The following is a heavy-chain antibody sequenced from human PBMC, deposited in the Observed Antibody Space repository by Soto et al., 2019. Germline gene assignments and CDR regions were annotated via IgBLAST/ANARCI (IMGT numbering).Heavy chain of an antibody. D-gene: IGHD4-17*01. Sequence: GGSLRLSCAASGFTFSDYSMSWMRQAPGKGLEWVSSISSSGGNIYYADSVKGRFTISRDNSKNTLYLQLNSLRAEDTAVYYCGYGDYTETFDYWGQGTLVTV. V-gene: IGHV3-23*01. CDR3: GYGDYTETFDY. CDR1: GFTFSDYS. CDR2: ISSSGGNI. J-gene: IGHJ4*02.